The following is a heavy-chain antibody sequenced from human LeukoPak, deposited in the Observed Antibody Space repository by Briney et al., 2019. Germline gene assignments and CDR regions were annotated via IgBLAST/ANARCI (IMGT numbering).Heavy chain of an antibody. Sequence: TETLSLTCAVYGGSFSGYYWSWIRQPPGKGLEWIGEFNHSGSTNYNPSLKSRVTISVDTSKNQFSLKLSSVTAADTAVYYCARGQRGSSWPYYYGMDVWGQGTTVTVCS. CDR3: ARGQRGSSWPYYYGMDV. J-gene: IGHJ6*02. V-gene: IGHV4-34*01. CDR2: FNHSGST. D-gene: IGHD6-13*01. CDR1: GGSFSGYY.